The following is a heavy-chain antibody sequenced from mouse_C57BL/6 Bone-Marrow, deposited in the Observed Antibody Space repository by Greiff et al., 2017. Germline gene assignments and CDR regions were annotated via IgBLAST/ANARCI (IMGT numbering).Heavy chain of an antibody. D-gene: IGHD1-1*01. Sequence: VQLQQSGPGLVKPSQSLSLTCSVTGYSITSGYYWNWIRQFPGNKLEWMGYISYDGSNNYNPSLKNRISITRDTSKNQFFLKLNSVTTEDTATYYCAREEVFITTFAYWGQGTLVTVSA. CDR1: GYSITSGYY. V-gene: IGHV3-6*01. CDR2: ISYDGSN. J-gene: IGHJ3*01. CDR3: AREEVFITTFAY.